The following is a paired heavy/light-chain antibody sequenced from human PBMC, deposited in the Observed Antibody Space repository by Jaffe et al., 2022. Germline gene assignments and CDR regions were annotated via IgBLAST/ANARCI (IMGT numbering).Light chain of an antibody. J-gene: IGKJ4*01. Sequence: DIQMTQSPSSLSASVGDRVTITCRASQTISYYLNWYQQKPGKAPKLLIYGTSNLQSGVPSRFSGSGSGTDFTLTISSLQPEDLATYHCQQSSSIPLTFGGGTKVEIK. V-gene: IGKV1-39*01. CDR3: QQSSSIPLT. CDR1: QTISYY. CDR2: GTS.
Heavy chain of an antibody. CDR1: GDSISTTNW. Sequence: QVQLQESGPGLVKPSGTLSLTCAVSGDSISTTNWWSWVRQPPGKGLEWIGEIFHTGSTNYNPSLKSRVTISVDKSKNQFSLNLASVTAADTAVYYCARSDYIWGGYRYFGFDYWGQGTLGTVSS. CDR2: IFHTGST. J-gene: IGHJ4*02. V-gene: IGHV4-4*02. D-gene: IGHD3-16*02. CDR3: ARSDYIWGGYRYFGFDY.